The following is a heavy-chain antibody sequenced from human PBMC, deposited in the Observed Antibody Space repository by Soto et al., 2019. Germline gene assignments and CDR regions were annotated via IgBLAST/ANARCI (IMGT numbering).Heavy chain of an antibody. J-gene: IGHJ6*02. V-gene: IGHV4-31*03. D-gene: IGHD3-3*01. CDR3: ARGLGDFWSGKYYYYGMDV. Sequence: PSETLSLTCTVSGGYISSGGYYWSWIRQHPGKGLEWIGYIYYSGSTYYNPSLKSRVTISVDTSKNQFSLKLSSVTAADTAVYYCARGLGDFWSGKYYYYGMDVWGQGTTVTGS. CDR2: IYYSGST. CDR1: GGYISSGGYY.